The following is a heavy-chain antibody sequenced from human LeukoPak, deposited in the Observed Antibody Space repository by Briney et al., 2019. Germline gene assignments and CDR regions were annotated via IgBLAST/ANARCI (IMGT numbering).Heavy chain of an antibody. D-gene: IGHD3-10*01. Sequence: GESLKMSCKGSGYSFISYWIGWVGQMPGKGLGWMGIIYPGDSDIRYSPSFQGQVTISADKSISTAYLHWSSLKAPDTAMYYCGRSLDFYYYMDVWGKGTTGTISS. V-gene: IGHV5-51*01. CDR2: IYPGDSDI. J-gene: IGHJ6*03. CDR3: GRSLDFYYYMDV. CDR1: GYSFISYW.